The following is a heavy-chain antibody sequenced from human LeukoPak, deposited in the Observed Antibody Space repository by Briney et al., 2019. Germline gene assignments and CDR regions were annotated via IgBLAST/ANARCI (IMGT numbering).Heavy chain of an antibody. CDR1: GFTFSSYG. CDR2: IYYSGST. Sequence: GSLRLSCAASGFTFSSYGMHWIRQPPGKGLEWIGSIYYSGSTYYNPSLKSRVTISVDTSKNQFSLKLSSVTAADTAVYYCARRWIQLWPYFDYWGQGTLVTVSS. J-gene: IGHJ4*02. V-gene: IGHV4-39*01. CDR3: ARRWIQLWPYFDY. D-gene: IGHD5-18*01.